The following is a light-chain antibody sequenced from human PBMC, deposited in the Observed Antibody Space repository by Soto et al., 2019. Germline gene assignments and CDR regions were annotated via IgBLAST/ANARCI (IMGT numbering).Light chain of an antibody. Sequence: QSALTQPASVSGSPGQSITISCTGTSSDVGSYNLVSWYQQHPGKAPKLMIYEGSKRPSGVSNRFSGSKSGNTASLTISGLQAEDEADYYCCLYAGNFVVFGGGTKLTVL. CDR3: CLYAGNFVV. V-gene: IGLV2-23*01. J-gene: IGLJ2*01. CDR2: EGS. CDR1: SSDVGSYNL.